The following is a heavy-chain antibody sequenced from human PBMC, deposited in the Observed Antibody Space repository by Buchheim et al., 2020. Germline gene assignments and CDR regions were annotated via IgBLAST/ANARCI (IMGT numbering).Heavy chain of an antibody. V-gene: IGHV3-23*01. J-gene: IGHJ1*01. Sequence: EVQLLESGGGLVQPGGSLRLSCAASGFTFSTYAMSWVRQAPGKGLEWVSAISGNGAYTYYADSVKGRFTISRDNSKNTLYLEMNSLRAEDTAVYHCAKDIGAQGYFQNWGQGTL. CDR2: ISGNGAYT. D-gene: IGHD3-16*01. CDR3: AKDIGAQGYFQN. CDR1: GFTFSTYA.